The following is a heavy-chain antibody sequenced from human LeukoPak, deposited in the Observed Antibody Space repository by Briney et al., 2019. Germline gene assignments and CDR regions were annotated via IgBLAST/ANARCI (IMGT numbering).Heavy chain of an antibody. Sequence: GGSLRLSCAASGLTLSSYAMSWVRQAPGKGREWVSIISGSLGVTNYGDSVKGRFTISRDNSKNTLCLQMNSLRADDTAVYYCAKTPLDWNYGIPYYFDYWGQGTLVTVSS. CDR2: ISGSLGVT. J-gene: IGHJ4*02. CDR1: GLTLSSYA. D-gene: IGHD1-7*01. V-gene: IGHV3-23*01. CDR3: AKTPLDWNYGIPYYFDY.